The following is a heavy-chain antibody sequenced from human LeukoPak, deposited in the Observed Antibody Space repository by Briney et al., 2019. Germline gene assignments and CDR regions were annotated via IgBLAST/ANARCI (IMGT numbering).Heavy chain of an antibody. CDR2: ISNDGSDK. J-gene: IGHJ6*02. D-gene: IGHD3-9*01. CDR1: GFTFSNYA. V-gene: IGHV3-30*04. CDR3: ARDSAVTIFFTPLMDV. Sequence: GGSLRLSCAGSGFTFSNYAMHWVRQAPGKGLEWPAVISNDGSDKYYADSVKGRFTISRDNSKNTLFLQMNSLRADDTAVYYCARDSAVTIFFTPLMDVWGQGTTVTVSS.